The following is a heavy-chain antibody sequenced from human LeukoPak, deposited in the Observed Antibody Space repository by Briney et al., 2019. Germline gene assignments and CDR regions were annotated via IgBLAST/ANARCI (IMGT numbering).Heavy chain of an antibody. CDR1: GYTFTSYG. CDR2: IRGYNGYT. J-gene: IGHJ5*02. CDR3: ARDEARYSSGYYPNWFDP. Sequence: ASAKVSCKASGYTFTSYGISRVRQAPGQGLEWMGWIRGYNGYTHYAHNLQGRVTMTTDTSTSTAYMELRSLRSDDTAVYYCARDEARYSSGYYPNWFDPWGQGTLVTVSS. D-gene: IGHD3-22*01. V-gene: IGHV1-18*01.